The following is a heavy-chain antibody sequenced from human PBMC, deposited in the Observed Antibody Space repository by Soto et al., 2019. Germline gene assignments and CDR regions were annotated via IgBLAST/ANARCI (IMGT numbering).Heavy chain of an antibody. CDR3: ARDLEWAFDA. D-gene: IGHD1-26*01. Sequence: GGSLRLSCAASGFTFSTFSTNWVRQARGKGLEWLEYIGGSGGSISYAHSVEGRSTISRDNGQKPLYCKIRSLRDQDPAGYTFARDLEWAFDAWGQGALVTVSS. CDR2: IGGSGGSI. V-gene: IGHV3-48*02. J-gene: IGHJ5*02. CDR1: GFTFSTFS.